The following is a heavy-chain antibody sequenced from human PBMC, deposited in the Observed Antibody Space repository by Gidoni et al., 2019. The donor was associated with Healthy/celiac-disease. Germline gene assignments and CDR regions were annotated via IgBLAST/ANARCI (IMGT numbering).Heavy chain of an antibody. V-gene: IGHV3-11*01. D-gene: IGHD1-26*01. CDR1: GSTFSDYY. Sequence: QVQLVESGGGLVKPGGSMRLSCESSGSTFSDYYLSWIRQAPGKVLEWFSYISSRGSTIYYADSVKGRFTISRDNAKNSLYLQMNSLRAEDTAVYYCARGWLWELIDYWGQGTLFTVSS. J-gene: IGHJ4*02. CDR2: ISSRGSTI. CDR3: ARGWLWELIDY.